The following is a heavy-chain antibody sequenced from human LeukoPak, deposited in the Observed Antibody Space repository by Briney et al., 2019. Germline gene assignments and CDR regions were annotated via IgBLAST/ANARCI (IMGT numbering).Heavy chain of an antibody. V-gene: IGHV3-9*03. Sequence: GGSLRLSCAASGFTFSSYAMSWVRQAPGKGLEWVSGISWNSGSIGYADSVKGRFTISRDNAKNSLYLQMNSLRAEDMALYYCAKDSSSSWYPAGWFDPWGQGTLVTVSS. D-gene: IGHD6-13*01. CDR2: ISWNSGSI. CDR3: AKDSSSSWYPAGWFDP. CDR1: GFTFSSYA. J-gene: IGHJ5*02.